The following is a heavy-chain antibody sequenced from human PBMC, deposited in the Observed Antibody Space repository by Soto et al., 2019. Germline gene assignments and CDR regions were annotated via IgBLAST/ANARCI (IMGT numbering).Heavy chain of an antibody. CDR3: ARGRRIYYYYMDV. CDR1: GGSFSGYY. CDR2: INHSGNN. D-gene: IGHD2-15*01. Sequence: ASETLSLTCAVYGGSFSGYYWSWIRQPPGKGLEWIGEINHSGNNKYNPSLKSRDKKKVETSKNQISLKLRSVTAADTAVYYCARGRRIYYYYMDVWGKGTTVTVSS. V-gene: IGHV4-34*01. J-gene: IGHJ6*03.